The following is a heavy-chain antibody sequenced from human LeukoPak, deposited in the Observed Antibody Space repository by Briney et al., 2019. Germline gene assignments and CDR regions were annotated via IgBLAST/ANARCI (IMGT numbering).Heavy chain of an antibody. D-gene: IGHD3-10*01. V-gene: IGHV3-7*01. CDR3: ARDRPSYYYGSGSYYRDYYYMDV. CDR1: GFTFSSYW. CDR2: IKQDGSEK. J-gene: IGHJ6*03. Sequence: PGGSLRLSCAASGFTFSSYWMSWVRQAPGKGLEWVANIKQDGSEKYYVDSVKGRFTISRDNAKNSLYLQMNSLRAEDTAVYYCARDRPSYYYGSGSYYRDYYYMDVWGKGTTVTVSS.